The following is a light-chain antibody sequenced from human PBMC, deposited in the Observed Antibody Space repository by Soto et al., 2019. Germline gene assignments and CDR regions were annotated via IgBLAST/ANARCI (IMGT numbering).Light chain of an antibody. CDR1: QSVHSD. Sequence: EIVMTQSPATLSVSPGEGATLSCRASQSVHSDLAWYQQKPGQAPGLLIYDASTRATGIPARFSGSGSGTEFTLTISSLQSEDFAVYYCQQYTNWPPLTFGGGTKVEI. V-gene: IGKV3-15*01. CDR2: DAS. J-gene: IGKJ4*01. CDR3: QQYTNWPPLT.